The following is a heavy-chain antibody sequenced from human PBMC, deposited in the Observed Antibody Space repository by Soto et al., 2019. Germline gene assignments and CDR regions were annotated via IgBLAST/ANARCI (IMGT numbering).Heavy chain of an antibody. D-gene: IGHD6-19*01. CDR1: GGSISSSNW. Sequence: TSETLSLTCAVSGGSISSSNWWSWVRQPPGKGLEWIGEIYHSGSTNYNPSLKSRVTISVDKSKNQFSLKLSSVTAADTAVYYCAGSSGWYGPLSWFDPWGQGTLVTVSS. CDR2: IYHSGST. J-gene: IGHJ5*02. CDR3: AGSSGWYGPLSWFDP. V-gene: IGHV4-4*02.